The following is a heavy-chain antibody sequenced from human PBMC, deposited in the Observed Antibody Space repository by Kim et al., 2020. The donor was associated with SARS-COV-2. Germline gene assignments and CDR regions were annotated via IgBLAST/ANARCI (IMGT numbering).Heavy chain of an antibody. Sequence: SPKSRVTISVDTSTNQFSLKLSPVTAADTAVYYCARVFYDFWARWDYFDYWGQGTLVTVSS. CDR3: ARVFYDFWARWDYFDY. D-gene: IGHD3-3*01. J-gene: IGHJ4*02. V-gene: IGHV4-30-2*05.